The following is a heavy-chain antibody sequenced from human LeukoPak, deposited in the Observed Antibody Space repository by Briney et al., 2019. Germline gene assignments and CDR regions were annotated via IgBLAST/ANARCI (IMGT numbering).Heavy chain of an antibody. CDR3: ARSIAAATGNWFDP. CDR2: ISAYNGNT. V-gene: IGHV1-18*01. D-gene: IGHD6-13*01. CDR1: GYTFTSYG. J-gene: IGHJ5*02. Sequence: GASVKVSCKASGYTFTSYGISWVRQAPGQGLEWMGWISAYNGNTNYAQKLQGRVTMTRDTSISTAYMELSRLRSDDTAVYYCARSIAAATGNWFDPWGQGTLVTVSS.